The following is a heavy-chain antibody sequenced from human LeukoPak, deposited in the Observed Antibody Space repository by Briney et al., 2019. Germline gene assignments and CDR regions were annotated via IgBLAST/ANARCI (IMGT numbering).Heavy chain of an antibody. V-gene: IGHV3-9*01. J-gene: IGHJ4*02. CDR2: ISWNSGSI. Sequence: PGRSLRLSCAASGFTFDDYAMHWVRQAPGKGLEWVSGISWNSGSIGYADSVKGRFTISRDNAKNSLYLQMNSLRAEDTAVYYCARQISSYYDSSGPFDYWGQGTLVTVSS. D-gene: IGHD3-22*01. CDR3: ARQISSYYDSSGPFDY. CDR1: GFTFDDYA.